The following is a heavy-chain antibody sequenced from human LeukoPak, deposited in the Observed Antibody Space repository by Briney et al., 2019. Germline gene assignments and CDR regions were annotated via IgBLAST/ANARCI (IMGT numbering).Heavy chain of an antibody. V-gene: IGHV3-23*01. Sequence: GGSLRLSCVASGFTFNNYAMSWVRQAPGKGLEWVSGISDSGGSTYYADSVKGRFTTSRDNSKNTLYVQMNSLRAEDTAVYYCAKGVVSGVAAAALEAFDIWGQGTMVTVSS. J-gene: IGHJ3*02. D-gene: IGHD6-13*01. CDR1: GFTFNNYA. CDR2: ISDSGGST. CDR3: AKGVVSGVAAAALEAFDI.